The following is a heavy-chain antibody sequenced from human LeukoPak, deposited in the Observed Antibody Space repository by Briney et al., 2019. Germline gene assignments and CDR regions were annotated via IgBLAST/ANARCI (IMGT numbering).Heavy chain of an antibody. CDR3: ARGGGGSDY. J-gene: IGHJ4*02. Sequence: GGSLRLSCAASRFSFSAYPMGWVRQAPGKGLEWVANIKQDGSDRNYVDSVKGRFTISRDNANNSLYLQMNSLRAEDTAVYYCARGGGGSDYWGQGTLVTVSS. CDR2: IKQDGSDR. CDR1: RFSFSAYP. D-gene: IGHD3-10*01. V-gene: IGHV3-7*01.